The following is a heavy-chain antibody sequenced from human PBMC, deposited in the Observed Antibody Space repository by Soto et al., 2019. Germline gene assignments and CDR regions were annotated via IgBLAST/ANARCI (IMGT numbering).Heavy chain of an antibody. D-gene: IGHD3-22*01. CDR1: GYHFTAYG. J-gene: IGHJ4*02. CDR3: ASDINTDSRAYFSFAY. V-gene: IGHV1-18*01. CDR2: VSTNNADT. Sequence: GPEVKMPGASVKVSCKTSGYHFTAYGLAWLRQAPGQRPEWMGWVSTNNADTNYAQKFQGRVTMTTDKSTTTTYMELRSLRSDDTAVYYCASDINTDSRAYFSFAYWGQGTLVTVSS.